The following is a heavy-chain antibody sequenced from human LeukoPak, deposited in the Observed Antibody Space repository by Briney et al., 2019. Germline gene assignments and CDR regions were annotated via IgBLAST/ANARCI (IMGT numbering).Heavy chain of an antibody. D-gene: IGHD1-1*01. V-gene: IGHV1-24*01. CDR1: GYTLTELS. CDR2: FDPEDGET. J-gene: IGHJ4*02. CDR3: ATSRPTGPPNLFDY. Sequence: ASVKVSCKVSGYTLTELSMHWVRQAPGKGLEWMGGFDPEDGETIYAQKFQGRVTMTEDTSTDTAYMELSSLRSEDTAVYYCATSRPTGPPNLFDYWGQGTLVTVSS.